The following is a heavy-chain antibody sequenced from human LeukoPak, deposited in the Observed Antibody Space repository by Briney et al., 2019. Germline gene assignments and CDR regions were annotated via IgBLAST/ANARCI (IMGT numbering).Heavy chain of an antibody. Sequence: ASVKVSCKASGYTFTSYGISWVRQAPGQGLEWMGWISAYNGNTNYAQKLQGRVTMTTDTSTSTAYMELSRLRSDDTAVYYCARRSSGWYNDYWGQGTLVTVSS. CDR3: ARRSSGWYNDY. D-gene: IGHD6-19*01. CDR1: GYTFTSYG. J-gene: IGHJ4*02. V-gene: IGHV1-18*01. CDR2: ISAYNGNT.